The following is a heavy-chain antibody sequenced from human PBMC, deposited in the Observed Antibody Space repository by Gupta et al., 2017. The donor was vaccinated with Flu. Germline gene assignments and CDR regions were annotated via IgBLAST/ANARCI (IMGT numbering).Heavy chain of an antibody. J-gene: IGHJ6*03. CDR3: ARGVKDYIYFYFDD. Sequence: QVQLVQSGAEAKKPGASVKVSCKASGSTSTSYDITWVRQATGEGPEGMGWMNPNTGNKGYVRKVQGRVTMTRKNSISTAYVELKTLSTDETGVDYCARGVKDYIYFYFDDWGRGTTGTVSS. CDR1: GSTSTSYD. V-gene: IGHV1-8*01. CDR2: MNPNTGNK.